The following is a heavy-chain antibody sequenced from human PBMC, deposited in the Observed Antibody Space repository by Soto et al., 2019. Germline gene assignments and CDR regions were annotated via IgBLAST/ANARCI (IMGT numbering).Heavy chain of an antibody. Sequence: SETLSLTCAVYGGSFSGYYWSWIRQPPGKGLEWIGEINHSGSTNYNPSLKSRFTISVKTSKNKFTLKLRPVTAADTAGYYCARAARSSWYYYYYGMDVWGQGTTVTVSS. CDR3: ARAARSSWYYYYYGMDV. CDR1: GGSFSGYY. D-gene: IGHD6-13*01. J-gene: IGHJ6*02. V-gene: IGHV4-34*01. CDR2: INHSGST.